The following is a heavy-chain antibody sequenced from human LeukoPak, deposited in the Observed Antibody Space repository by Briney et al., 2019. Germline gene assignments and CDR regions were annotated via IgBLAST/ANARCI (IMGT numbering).Heavy chain of an antibody. J-gene: IGHJ4*02. V-gene: IGHV3-21*01. CDR2: ISSSSSYI. Sequence: GGSLRLSCAASGFTVSGNYMSWVRQAPGKGLEWVSSISSSSSYIYYADSVKGRFTISRDNAKNSLYLQMNSLRAEDTAVYYCARRAVRVGRYGGYDYWGQGTLVTVSS. D-gene: IGHD5-12*01. CDR1: GFTVSGNY. CDR3: ARRAVRVGRYGGYDY.